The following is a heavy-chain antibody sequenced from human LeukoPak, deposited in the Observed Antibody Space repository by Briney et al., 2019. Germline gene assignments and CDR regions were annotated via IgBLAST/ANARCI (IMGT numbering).Heavy chain of an antibody. D-gene: IGHD4/OR15-4a*01. CDR2: IFYNGTT. CDR3: ARRPRMVASTNWFDP. V-gene: IGHV4-39*01. CDR1: GGPIYSSSFY. J-gene: IGHJ5*02. Sequence: SETLSRTCTVSGGPIYSSSFYWDWVRQPPGMGLEWIGNIFYNGTTYYNPSLKSRVTISVDTSKNLFSLKLTSVTAADSAVYYCARRPRMVASTNWFDPWGQGTLVIVSS.